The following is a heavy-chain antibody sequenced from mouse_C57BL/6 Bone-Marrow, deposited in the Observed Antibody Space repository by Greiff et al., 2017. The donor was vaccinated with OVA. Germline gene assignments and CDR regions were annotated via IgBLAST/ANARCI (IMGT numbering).Heavy chain of an antibody. CDR1: GYTFTDYN. D-gene: IGHD1-1*01. CDR3: ARWTTVVATGLDY. V-gene: IGHV1-22*01. CDR2: INPNNGGT. J-gene: IGHJ2*01. Sequence: VQLKQSGPELVKPGASVKMSCKASGYTFTDYNMHWVKQSHGKSLEWIGYINPNNGGTSYNQKFKGKATLTVNKSSSTAYMELRSLTSEDSAVYYCARWTTVVATGLDYWGQGTTLTVSS.